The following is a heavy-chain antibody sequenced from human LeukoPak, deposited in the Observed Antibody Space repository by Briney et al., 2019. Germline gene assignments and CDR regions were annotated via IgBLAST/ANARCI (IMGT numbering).Heavy chain of an antibody. D-gene: IGHD1-26*01. Sequence: SETLSLTCIVSGGSISSSRYYWGWIRQPPGKGLEWIGSIYYSGSTYYNPSLKSRVTIFVDTAKNQFSLKLSSVTAADTAVYYCARRPGNAFDIWGQGTMVTVSS. CDR2: IYYSGST. CDR3: ARRPGNAFDI. J-gene: IGHJ3*02. CDR1: GGSISSSRYY. V-gene: IGHV4-39*01.